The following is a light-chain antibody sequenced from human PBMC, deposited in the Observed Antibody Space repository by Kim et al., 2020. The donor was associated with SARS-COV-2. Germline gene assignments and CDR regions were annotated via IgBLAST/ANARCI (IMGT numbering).Light chain of an antibody. CDR1: NIGSKN. V-gene: IGLV3-9*01. J-gene: IGLJ2*01. CDR3: QVWDSSTVV. CDR2: RDS. Sequence: VARGQTARITCGGNNIGSKNVHRYQQKPGQAPVLVIYRDSNRPSGIPERFSGSNSGNTATLTISRAQAGDEADYYCQVWDSSTVVFGGGTQLTVL.